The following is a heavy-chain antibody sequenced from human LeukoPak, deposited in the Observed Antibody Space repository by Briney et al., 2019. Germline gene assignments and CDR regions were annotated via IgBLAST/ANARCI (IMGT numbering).Heavy chain of an antibody. J-gene: IGHJ6*03. CDR1: GFTFSSYE. CDR3: TRDYRSHDYGDYFHYYYMDV. V-gene: IGHV3-48*03. Sequence: GGSLGLSCAASGFTFSSYEMNWVRQAPGKGLEWVSYISSSGSTIYYADSVKGRFTISRDNAKNSLYLQMNSLRAEDTAVYYCTRDYRSHDYGDYFHYYYMDVWGKGTTVTVSS. D-gene: IGHD4-17*01. CDR2: ISSSGSTI.